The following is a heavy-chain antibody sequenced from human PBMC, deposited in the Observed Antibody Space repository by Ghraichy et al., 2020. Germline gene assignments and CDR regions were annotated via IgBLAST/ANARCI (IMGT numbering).Heavy chain of an antibody. J-gene: IGHJ4*02. CDR2: ISRSGVST. CDR3: TGGSFDWYYEY. Sequence: GGSLRLSCAASGFDFSDYAMSWVRQAPGMGLEWVSGISRSGVSTFYADSVKGRFTMSRDNSKNTVHLQMSSLRAEDTAVYFCTGGSFDWYYEYWGRGTLVTVSS. V-gene: IGHV3-23*01. D-gene: IGHD7-27*01. CDR1: GFDFSDYA.